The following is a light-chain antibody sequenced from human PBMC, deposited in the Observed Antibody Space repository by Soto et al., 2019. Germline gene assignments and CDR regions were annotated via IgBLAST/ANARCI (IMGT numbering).Light chain of an antibody. CDR3: QSHDSSLSAYV. V-gene: IGLV1-40*01. CDR1: SSNIGAGYD. CDR2: GNS. Sequence: QSVLTQPPSVSGAPGQRVTISCTASSSNIGAGYDVHWYQQLPGTAPKLLIYGNSNRPSGVPDRFSGSKSGTSASLAITGLQAEDEADFYCQSHDSSLSAYVFGTGTKVTVL. J-gene: IGLJ1*01.